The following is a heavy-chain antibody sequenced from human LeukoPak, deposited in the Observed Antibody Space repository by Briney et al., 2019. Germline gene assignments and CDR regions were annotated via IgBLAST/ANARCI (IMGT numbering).Heavy chain of an antibody. D-gene: IGHD2-2*01. J-gene: IGHJ4*02. CDR3: AREITSTSRHFDY. CDR1: GDSISRYY. Sequence: PSETLSLTCTVSGDSISRYYWRWIRQPAGKGLEWIGRMYTSESTNYNPSLKNRITMSVDTSKNQFSLKLSSVTAADTAVYYCAREITSTSRHFDYWGQGTLVTVSS. V-gene: IGHV4-4*07. CDR2: MYTSEST.